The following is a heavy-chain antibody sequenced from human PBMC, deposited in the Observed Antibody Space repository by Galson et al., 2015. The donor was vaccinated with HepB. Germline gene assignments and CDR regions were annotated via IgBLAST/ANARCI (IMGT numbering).Heavy chain of an antibody. CDR1: GFTFSSYW. CDR2: IKQDGSEK. D-gene: IGHD6-19*01. CDR3: ARDPYSSGWYATHYYYGMDV. J-gene: IGHJ6*02. V-gene: IGHV3-7*03. Sequence: SLRLSCAASGFTFSSYWMSWVRQAPGKGLEWVANIKQDGSEKYYVDSVKGRFTISRDNAKNSLYLQMNSLRAEDTAVYYCARDPYSSGWYATHYYYGMDVWGQGTTVTVSS.